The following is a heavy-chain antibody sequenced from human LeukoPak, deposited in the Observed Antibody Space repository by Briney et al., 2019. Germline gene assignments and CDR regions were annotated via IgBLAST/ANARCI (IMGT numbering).Heavy chain of an antibody. V-gene: IGHV1-2*02. CDR1: GYTFTTYY. CDR3: VRENWYYDY. J-gene: IGHJ4*02. CDR2: IYPKNGVT. Sequence: ASVKVSFKASGYTFTTYYMHWLRQAPGQGLEWMGWIYPKNGVTNYAQKFQGRVTMTRDTSIGIVYMEMSRLRPDDTAVYHCVRENWYYDYWGQGTLVTVSS. D-gene: IGHD1-7*01.